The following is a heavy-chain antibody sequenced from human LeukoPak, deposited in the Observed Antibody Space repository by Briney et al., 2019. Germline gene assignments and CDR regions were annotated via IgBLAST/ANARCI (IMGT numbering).Heavy chain of an antibody. V-gene: IGHV1-69*05. CDR3: ARGDDYGDYGTDN. CDR1: GGTFSSYA. J-gene: IGHJ4*02. Sequence: GASVKVSCKASGGTFSSYAISWVRQAPGQGLEWMGRIIPIFGTANYAQKFQGRVTITTDESTSTAYMELSSLRSKDTAVYCCARGDDYGDYGTDNWGQGTLVTVSS. D-gene: IGHD4-17*01. CDR2: IIPIFGTA.